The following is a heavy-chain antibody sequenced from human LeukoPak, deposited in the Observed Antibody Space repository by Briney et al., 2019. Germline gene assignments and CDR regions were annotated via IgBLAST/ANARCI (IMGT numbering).Heavy chain of an antibody. CDR1: GFTFGGYG. V-gene: IGHV3-33*01. CDR2: IAYDGSRA. CDR3: TRYNKDHFDY. D-gene: IGHD1-14*01. J-gene: IGHJ4*02. Sequence: GGSLRLSCAGSGFTFGGYGMHWFRQTPGKGLEWVAVIAYDGSRAFYADSVKGRFTISRDNSKNTMSVQMDDLRAEDTAVYYCTRYNKDHFDYWGQGTLVTVSS.